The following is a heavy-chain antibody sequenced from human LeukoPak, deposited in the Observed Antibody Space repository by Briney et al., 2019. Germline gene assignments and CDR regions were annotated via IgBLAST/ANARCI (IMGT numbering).Heavy chain of an antibody. CDR3: AGLVGRYSSGLYYYYFDY. CDR2: IYLSGTT. CDR1: GDSINSLDL. Sequence: SGTLSLTCTVSGDSINSLDLWSWVRQPPGKGLEWIWEIYLSGTTHSNPSGKSRVTISIDKSNNQCFLNLSSVSAADTAVYYCAGLVGRYSSGLYYYYFDYWGQGTLVTVSS. J-gene: IGHJ4*02. V-gene: IGHV4-4*02. D-gene: IGHD3-22*01.